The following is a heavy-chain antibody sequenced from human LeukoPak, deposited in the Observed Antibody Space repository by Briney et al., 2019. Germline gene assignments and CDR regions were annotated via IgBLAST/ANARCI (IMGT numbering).Heavy chain of an antibody. CDR3: ARHPVGATDVYFDY. D-gene: IGHD1-26*01. CDR1: GYSFTSYW. V-gene: IGHV5-51*01. Sequence: RGEPLKISCKGSGYSFTSYWIGWVRQMPGKGLEWMGIIYPGDSDTRYSPSFQGQVTISADKYISTAYLQWSSLKASDTAMYYCARHPVGATDVYFDYWGQGTLVTVSS. CDR2: IYPGDSDT. J-gene: IGHJ4*02.